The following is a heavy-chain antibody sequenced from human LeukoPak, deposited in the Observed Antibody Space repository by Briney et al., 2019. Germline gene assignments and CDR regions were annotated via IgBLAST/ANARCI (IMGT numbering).Heavy chain of an antibody. D-gene: IGHD3-10*01. CDR3: ATRPATETYYAVFDY. CDR1: GLTFSRHA. V-gene: IGHV3-23*01. J-gene: IGHJ4*02. CDR2: ITGSGGNT. Sequence: GGTLRLSCTVSGLTFSRHAVTWGRQPPGKGLEWVSGITGSGGNTYYTDSVKGRFTISRDNSKNTVFLQMNSLRADDTAVYYCATRPATETYYAVFDYWGQGTLVTVSS.